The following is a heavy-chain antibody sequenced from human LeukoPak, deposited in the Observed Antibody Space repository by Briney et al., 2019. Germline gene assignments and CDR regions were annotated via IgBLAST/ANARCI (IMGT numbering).Heavy chain of an antibody. CDR2: ISKNGVTT. V-gene: IGHV3-64*04. CDR1: GFTFSWYG. Sequence: GGSLRLSCLGSGFTFSWYGMNWVRQAPGRGLEYVSAISKNGVTTYYADSVKGRFTISRDNSKNTLYLQMNSLRAEDTAVYYCAKGELRYFDWLSPFDYWGQGTLVTVSS. CDR3: AKGELRYFDWLSPFDY. D-gene: IGHD3-9*01. J-gene: IGHJ4*02.